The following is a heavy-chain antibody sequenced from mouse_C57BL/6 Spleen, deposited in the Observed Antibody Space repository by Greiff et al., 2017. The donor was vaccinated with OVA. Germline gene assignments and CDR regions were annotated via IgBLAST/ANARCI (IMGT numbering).Heavy chain of an antibody. J-gene: IGHJ3*01. CDR3: AREGGQLTPGAY. CDR1: GYTFTSYW. D-gene: IGHD3-2*02. CDR2: IYPGSGST. V-gene: IGHV1-55*01. Sequence: QVQLQQPGAELVKPGASVKMSCKASGYTFTSYWITWVKQRPGQGLEWIGDIYPGSGSTNYNEKFKSKATLTVDTSPSTSYMQLSSLTSEDSAVYYCAREGGQLTPGAYWGQGTLVTVSA.